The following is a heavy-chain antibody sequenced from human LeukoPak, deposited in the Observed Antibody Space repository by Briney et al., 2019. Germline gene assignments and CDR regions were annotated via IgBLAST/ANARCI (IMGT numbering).Heavy chain of an antibody. CDR2: INPNNGDT. Sequence: ASVKVSCKASGYIFTTYFIHWVRQAPGQGLEWMGWINPNNGDTNYVQKFQGRVTMTRDTSISTAYMELTRLRSDDTAVYYCAREGGYDILAGYQDYSGQGTLVTVSS. J-gene: IGHJ4*02. V-gene: IGHV1-2*02. CDR1: GYIFTTYF. CDR3: AREGGYDILAGYQDY. D-gene: IGHD3-9*01.